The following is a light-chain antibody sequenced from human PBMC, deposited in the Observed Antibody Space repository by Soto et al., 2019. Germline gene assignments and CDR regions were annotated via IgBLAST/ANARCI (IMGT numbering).Light chain of an antibody. V-gene: IGKV1-5*01. CDR2: DAY. CDR3: QQYNSYLYT. Sequence: DIQMTQSPSTLSASVGDRVTITCRASQSISSWLAWYQQKPGKAHKLLIYDAYSLESGVQSRFSGSGSGTEFTLTIRSLQPDDFATYYCQQYNSYLYTVGQGTKVDIK. J-gene: IGKJ2*01. CDR1: QSISSW.